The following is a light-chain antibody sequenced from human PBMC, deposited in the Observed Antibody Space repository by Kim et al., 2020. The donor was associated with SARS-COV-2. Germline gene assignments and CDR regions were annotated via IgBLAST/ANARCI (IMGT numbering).Light chain of an antibody. V-gene: IGLV4-69*01. J-gene: IGLJ2*01. Sequence: QPVLTQSPSASASPGASIKLTCTLNSGHTTYAIAWHQQHPEKGPRYLMTVDNDGGHTKGDGIPDRFSGSSSGAERYLTISSLQSEDEADYYCQTWGTGIQVFGGGTKLTVL. CDR3: QTWGTGIQV. CDR1: SGHTTYA. CDR2: VDNDGGH.